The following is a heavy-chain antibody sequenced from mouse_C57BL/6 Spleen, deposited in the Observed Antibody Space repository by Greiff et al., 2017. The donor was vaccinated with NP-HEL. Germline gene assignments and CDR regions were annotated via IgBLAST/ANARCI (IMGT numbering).Heavy chain of an antibody. Sequence: VQLQQPGAELVRPGSSVKLSCKASGYTFTSYWMHWVKQRPIQGLEWIGNIDPSDSETHYNQKFKDKATLTVDKSSSTAYMQLSSLTSEDSAVYYCATALYGSSPYFDYWGQGTTLTVSS. CDR1: GYTFTSYW. V-gene: IGHV1-52*01. D-gene: IGHD1-1*01. CDR2: IDPSDSET. CDR3: ATALYGSSPYFDY. J-gene: IGHJ2*01.